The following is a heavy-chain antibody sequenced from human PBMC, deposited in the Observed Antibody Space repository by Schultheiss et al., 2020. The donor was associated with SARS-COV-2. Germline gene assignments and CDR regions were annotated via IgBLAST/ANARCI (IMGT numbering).Heavy chain of an antibody. CDR3: ARSDRRGAAAGRFDY. Sequence: GSLRLSCTVSGGSVSSGSYYWSWIRQPPGKGLEWIGYIYYSGSTNYNPSLKSRVTISVDTSKNQFSLKLSSVTAADTAVYYCARSDRRGAAAGRFDYWGQGTLVTVSS. D-gene: IGHD6-13*01. J-gene: IGHJ4*02. CDR2: IYYSGST. V-gene: IGHV4-61*01. CDR1: GGSVSSGSYY.